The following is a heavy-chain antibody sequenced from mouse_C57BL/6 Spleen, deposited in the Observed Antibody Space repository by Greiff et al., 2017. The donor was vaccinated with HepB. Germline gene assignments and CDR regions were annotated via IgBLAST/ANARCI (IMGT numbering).Heavy chain of an antibody. CDR2: IHPNSGST. CDR3: ASHYCPRYSYAMYY. Sequence: QVQLQQPGAELVKPGASVKLSCKASGYTFTSYWMHWVKQRPGQGLEWIGMIHPNSGSTNYNEKFKSKATLTVDKSSSTAYMQLSSLTSEDSAVYYCASHYCPRYSYAMYYSSQGTSVTVSS. D-gene: IGHD1-1*01. J-gene: IGHJ4*01. CDR1: GYTFTSYW. V-gene: IGHV1-64*01.